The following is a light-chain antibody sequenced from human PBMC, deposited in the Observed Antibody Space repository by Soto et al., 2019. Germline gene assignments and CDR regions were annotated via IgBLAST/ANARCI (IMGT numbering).Light chain of an antibody. J-gene: IGLJ2*01. CDR3: QSYDSSLSGSV. V-gene: IGLV1-40*01. Sequence: QLVLTQPPSVSGAPGQRVTISCTGSSSNIGAGYDIHWYQQLPGTAPKLLISGNSNRPSGVPDRFSGSKSGTSVSLAITGLQAEDEADYYCQSYDSSLSGSVFGGGTKVTVL. CDR1: SSNIGAGYD. CDR2: GNS.